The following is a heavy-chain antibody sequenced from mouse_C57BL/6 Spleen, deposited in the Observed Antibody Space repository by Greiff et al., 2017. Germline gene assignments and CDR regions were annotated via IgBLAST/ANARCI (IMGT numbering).Heavy chain of an antibody. CDR3: ARYYYGSSYDYAMDY. Sequence: EVKLMESGAELVRPGSSVKMSCKTSGYTFTSYGINWVKQRPGQGLEWIGYIYIGNGYTEYNEKFKGKATLTSDTSSSTAYMQLSSLTSEDSAIYFCARYYYGSSYDYAMDYWGQGTSVTVSS. CDR1: GYTFTSYG. V-gene: IGHV1-58*01. CDR2: IYIGNGYT. D-gene: IGHD1-1*01. J-gene: IGHJ4*01.